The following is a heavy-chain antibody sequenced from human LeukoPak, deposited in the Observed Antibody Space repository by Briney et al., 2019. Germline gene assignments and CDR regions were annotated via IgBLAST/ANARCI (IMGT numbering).Heavy chain of an antibody. CDR2: ISGSGGST. D-gene: IGHD2-21*01. CDR1: GFTFSSYA. V-gene: IGHV3-23*01. CDR3: AKAGNGVVVIALDY. J-gene: IGHJ4*02. Sequence: SGGSLRLSCAASGFTFSSYAMSWVRQAPGKGLEWVSAISGSGGSTYYADSVKGRFTISRDNSKNTLYLQMNSLRAEDTAVYYCAKAGNGVVVIALDYWGQGTLVTVSS.